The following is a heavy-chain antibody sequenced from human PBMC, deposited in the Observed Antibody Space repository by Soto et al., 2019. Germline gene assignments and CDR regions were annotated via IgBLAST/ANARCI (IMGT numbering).Heavy chain of an antibody. D-gene: IGHD1-26*01. V-gene: IGHV1-2*02. J-gene: IGHJ3*02. CDR3: ARERNSGTYSGGPFDI. CDR1: GYTFTGYY. CDR2: INPNSDGT. Sequence: GASVKVSCKASGYTFTGYYMHWVRQTPGQGLEWMGWINPNSDGTSYAQKFQGRVTMTRDTSISTAYMELSRLRSDDTAVYYCARERNSGTYSGGPFDIWGQGTMVTVSS.